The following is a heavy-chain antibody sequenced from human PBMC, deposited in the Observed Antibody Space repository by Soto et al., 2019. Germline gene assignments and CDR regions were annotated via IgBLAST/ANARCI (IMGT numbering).Heavy chain of an antibody. V-gene: IGHV4-39*01. CDR2: IYYSGST. J-gene: IGHJ4*02. CDR1: GGSISSSSYY. CDR3: ARHTIEGVGAYYFDY. Sequence: QLQLQESGPGLVKPSETLSLTYTVSGGSISSSSYYWGWIRQPPGKGLEWIGSIYYSGSTYYNPSLKSRVTISVDTSKNQFSLKLSSVTAADTAVYYCARHTIEGVGAYYFDYWGQGTLVTVSS. D-gene: IGHD1-26*01.